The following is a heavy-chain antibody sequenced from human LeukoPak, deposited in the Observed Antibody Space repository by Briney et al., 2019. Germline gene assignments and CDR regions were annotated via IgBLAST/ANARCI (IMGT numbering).Heavy chain of an antibody. CDR2: IYSGGST. D-gene: IGHD2-15*01. V-gene: IGHV3-66*01. CDR1: GFTVSSNY. Sequence: GGSLRLSCAASGFTVSSNYMSWVRQAPGKGLEWVSVIYSGGSTYYADSVKGRFTISRDNSKNTLYLQMNSLRAEDTAVYYCAKIYCSGGSCLYYFDYWGQGTLVTVSS. CDR3: AKIYCSGGSCLYYFDY. J-gene: IGHJ4*02.